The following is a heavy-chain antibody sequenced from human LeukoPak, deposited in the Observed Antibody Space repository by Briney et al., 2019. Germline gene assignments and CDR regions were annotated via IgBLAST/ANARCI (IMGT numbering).Heavy chain of an antibody. D-gene: IGHD4-17*01. CDR2: ITTSSSTI. J-gene: IGHJ3*02. CDR1: GFTFSDYS. V-gene: IGHV3-48*02. Sequence: GGSLRLSCAASGFTFSDYSMNWVRQAPGKGLEWVSYITTSSSTIYYADSVKGRFTIYRDNAKNSLFLQMNSLRDEDTAVYYCAKSTVTSNSFDIWGQGTMDTVFS. CDR3: AKSTVTSNSFDI.